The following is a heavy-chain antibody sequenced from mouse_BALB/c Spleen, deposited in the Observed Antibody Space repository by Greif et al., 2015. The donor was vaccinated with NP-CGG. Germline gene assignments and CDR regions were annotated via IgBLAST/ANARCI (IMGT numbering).Heavy chain of an antibody. J-gene: IGHJ4*01. CDR3: ARRTGTEAMDY. D-gene: IGHD4-1*01. Sequence: LVESGPELVKPGASAKISCKASGYTFTDYYINWVKQKPGQGLEWIGWIYPGSGNTKYNEKFKGKATLTVDTSSSTAYMQLSSLTSEDTAVYFCARRTGTEAMDYWGQGTSVTVSS. V-gene: IGHV1-84*02. CDR1: GYTFTDYY. CDR2: IYPGSGNT.